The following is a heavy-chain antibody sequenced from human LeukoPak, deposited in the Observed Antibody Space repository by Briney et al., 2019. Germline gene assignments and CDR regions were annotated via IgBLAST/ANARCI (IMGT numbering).Heavy chain of an antibody. CDR1: GFTFSSYA. CDR3: TVLAAAGPFDY. D-gene: IGHD6-13*01. Sequence: GGSLRLSCAASGFTFSSYAMHWVRQAPGKGLEWVANIKQDGSEKDYVDSVKGRFTISRDNAKNSLYLQMNSLRAEDTAVYYCTVLAAAGPFDYWGQGTLVTVSS. CDR2: IKQDGSEK. V-gene: IGHV3-7*03. J-gene: IGHJ4*02.